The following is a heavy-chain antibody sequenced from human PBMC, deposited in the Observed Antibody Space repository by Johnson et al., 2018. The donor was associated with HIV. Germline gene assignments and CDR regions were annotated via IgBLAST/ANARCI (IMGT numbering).Heavy chain of an antibody. D-gene: IGHD3-10*01. CDR1: GFTFSSYW. J-gene: IGHJ3*02. CDR3: VRPLVLWFGETYDPFDI. Sequence: EKLVESGGDLVQPGGSLRLSCAASGFTFSSYWMSWVRQAPGKGLEWVANIKQDGSEKYSVDSVKGRFTISRDNAKNSLYMQMNSLRAEDTAVYYCVRPLVLWFGETYDPFDIWGQGTMVTVSS. V-gene: IGHV3-7*01. CDR2: IKQDGSEK.